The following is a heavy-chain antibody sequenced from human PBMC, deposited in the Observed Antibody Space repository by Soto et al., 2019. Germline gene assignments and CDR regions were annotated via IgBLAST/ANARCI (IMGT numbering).Heavy chain of an antibody. CDR1: GGSISSGGYY. J-gene: IGHJ6*02. V-gene: IGHV4-31*03. Sequence: SETLSLTCTVSGGSISSGGYYWSWIRQHPGKGLEWIGYIYYSGRTYYNPSLKSRVTISVDTSKNQFSLKLSSVTAADTAVYYCARDSVDTAMVSYYYGMDVWGQGTTVTVSS. CDR3: ARDSVDTAMVSYYYGMDV. D-gene: IGHD5-18*01. CDR2: IYYSGRT.